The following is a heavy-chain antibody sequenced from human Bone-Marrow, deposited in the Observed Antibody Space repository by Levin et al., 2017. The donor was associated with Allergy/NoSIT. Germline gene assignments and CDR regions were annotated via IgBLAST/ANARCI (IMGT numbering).Heavy chain of an antibody. CDR3: ARTLGYCSGGSCYSHFDY. Sequence: SETLSLTCTVSGGSISSYYWSWIRQPPGKGLEWIGYIYYSGSTNYNPSLKSRVTISVDTSKNQFSLKLSSVTAADTAVYYCARTLGYCSGGSCYSHFDYWGQGTLVTVSS. CDR2: IYYSGST. J-gene: IGHJ4*02. V-gene: IGHV4-59*01. D-gene: IGHD2-15*01. CDR1: GGSISSYY.